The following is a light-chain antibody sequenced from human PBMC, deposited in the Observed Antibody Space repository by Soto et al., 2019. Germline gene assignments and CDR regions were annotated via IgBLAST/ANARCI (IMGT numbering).Light chain of an antibody. CDR2: DAS. J-gene: IGKJ1*01. V-gene: IGKV1-5*01. CDR3: QQYNRYPTWT. Sequence: DIQMTQSPSTLSASVGDRVTITCRASQSIGSWLAWYQQKPGKAPQLVIYDASSLECGVPSRFSGSGSGTEFTLTISSLQPDDYAPYYCQQYNRYPTWTFGQGTKVEIE. CDR1: QSIGSW.